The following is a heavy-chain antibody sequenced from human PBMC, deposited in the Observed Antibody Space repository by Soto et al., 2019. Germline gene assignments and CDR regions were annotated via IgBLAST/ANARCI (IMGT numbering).Heavy chain of an antibody. D-gene: IGHD3-10*01. CDR1: GFTFDDYA. CDR2: ISWNSGSI. V-gene: IGHV3-9*01. Sequence: GGSLRLSCAASGFTFDDYAMHWVRQAPGKGLEWVSGISWNSGSIGYADSVKGRFTISRDNAKNSLYLQMNSLRAEDTALYYCAKDKTMVPFNFDYWGQGSLVTVSS. CDR3: AKDKTMVPFNFDY. J-gene: IGHJ4*02.